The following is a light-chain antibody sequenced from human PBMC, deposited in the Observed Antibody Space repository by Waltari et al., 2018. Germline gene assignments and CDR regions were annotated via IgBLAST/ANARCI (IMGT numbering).Light chain of an antibody. CDR3: AAWDDSLNGGF. Sequence: QSVLTQPPSASEAAKKSVTISCSGSSSNIGSNGVSWYQHLPETTPKLLIYYNDRRSSGGSDRFSGSKSGTSASLAISGLQTEDEADYYCAAWDDSLNGGFFGGGTRLTVL. J-gene: IGLJ7*01. CDR2: YND. V-gene: IGLV1-36*01. CDR1: SSNIGSNG.